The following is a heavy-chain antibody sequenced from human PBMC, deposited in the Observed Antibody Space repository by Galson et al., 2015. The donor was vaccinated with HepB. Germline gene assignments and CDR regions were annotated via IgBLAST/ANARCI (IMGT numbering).Heavy chain of an antibody. CDR1: GFPFSTYT. CDR3: ARNPASYDYFSMDV. V-gene: IGHV3-48*01. Sequence: SLRLSCAASGFPFSTYTMNWVRQAPGKGPEWVAYISSGGTRYNADSVKGRFIISRHNARNSLFLHMNRLRAEDTAVYYCARNPASYDYFSMDVWGQGTTVIVSS. CDR2: ISSGGTR. J-gene: IGHJ6*02.